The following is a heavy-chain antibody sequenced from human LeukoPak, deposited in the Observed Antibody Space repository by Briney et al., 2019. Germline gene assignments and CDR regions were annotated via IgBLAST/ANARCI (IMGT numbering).Heavy chain of an antibody. J-gene: IGHJ4*02. CDR1: GGSFSGYY. CDR3: ARYGSSSWRRPFDY. CDR2: INHSGST. D-gene: IGHD6-13*01. V-gene: IGHV4-34*01. Sequence: PSETLSLTCAVYGGSFSGYYWSWIRQPPGKGLEWIWEINHSGSTNYNPSLKSRVTISVDTSKNQFSLKLSSVTAADTAVYYCARYGSSSWRRPFDYWGQGTLVTVSS.